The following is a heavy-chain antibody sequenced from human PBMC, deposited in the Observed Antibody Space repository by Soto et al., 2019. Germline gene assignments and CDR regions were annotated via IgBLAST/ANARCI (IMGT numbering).Heavy chain of an antibody. J-gene: IGHJ6*02. CDR1: GYTFTGYY. Sequence: ASVKVSCKASGYTFTGYYMHWVRQAPGQGLEWMGWINPNSGGTNYAQKFQGWVTMTRGTSISTAYMELSRLRSDDTAVYYCARDLFDFWSGNPSMSGMDVWGQGTTVTVSS. V-gene: IGHV1-2*04. D-gene: IGHD3-3*01. CDR2: INPNSGGT. CDR3: ARDLFDFWSGNPSMSGMDV.